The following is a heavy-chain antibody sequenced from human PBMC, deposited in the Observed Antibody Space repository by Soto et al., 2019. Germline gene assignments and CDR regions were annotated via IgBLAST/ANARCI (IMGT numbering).Heavy chain of an antibody. D-gene: IGHD6-13*01. CDR1: GFTFSNYA. J-gene: IGHJ5*02. CDR3: AKGGYSSSWKNWFDP. Sequence: EVQQMESGGGLVQPGGSLGLSCAASGFTFSNYAMTWIRQAPGKGLEWVSGISGSGSSIYYADSVKGRFTISRDNSKNTLYLQMNSLRAEDTAVYYCAKGGYSSSWKNWFDPWGQGTLVTVSS. CDR2: ISGSGSSI. V-gene: IGHV3-23*01.